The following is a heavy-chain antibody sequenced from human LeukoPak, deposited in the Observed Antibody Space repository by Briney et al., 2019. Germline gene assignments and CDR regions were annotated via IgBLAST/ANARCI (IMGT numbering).Heavy chain of an antibody. Sequence: GGSLRLSCAASGFTFSSYSMNWVRQAPGKGLEWVSYMSSSSDTIYYADSVKGRFTISRDNAKSSLFLQMNSLRAEDTAIYYCACGVDFSSGSKRGFDYWGLGTLVTXS. CDR2: MSSSSDTI. CDR1: GFTFSSYS. J-gene: IGHJ4*02. D-gene: IGHD3-3*01. CDR3: ACGVDFSSGSKRGFDY. V-gene: IGHV3-48*01.